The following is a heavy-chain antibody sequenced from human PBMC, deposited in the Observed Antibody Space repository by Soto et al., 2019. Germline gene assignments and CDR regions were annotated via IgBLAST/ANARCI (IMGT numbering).Heavy chain of an antibody. CDR1: GYTFTSYG. V-gene: IGHV5-10-1*01. J-gene: IGHJ4*02. Sequence: GASVKVSCKASGYTFTSYGISWVRQAPGQGLEWMGRIDPSDSYTNYSPSFQGHVTISADKSISTAYLQWSSLKASDTAMYYCARLQAAAGDNDHTFDYWGQGSPVTVSS. CDR3: ARLQAAAGDNDHTFDY. CDR2: IDPSDSYT. D-gene: IGHD6-13*01.